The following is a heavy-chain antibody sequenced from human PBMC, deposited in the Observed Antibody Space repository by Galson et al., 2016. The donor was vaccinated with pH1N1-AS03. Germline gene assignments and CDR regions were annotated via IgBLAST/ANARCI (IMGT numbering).Heavy chain of an antibody. V-gene: IGHV4-38-2*01. CDR3: ERFSGSYQFDY. J-gene: IGHJ4*02. Sequence: ETLSLTCAVSGYSISSGFHWAWVRPPPSKGLEWIGTISHSGNTYYNPSLKSRVTMSVDTSKNQFPLKLSSVTAADAAVYYCERFSGSYQFDYWGQGTLVTVSS. D-gene: IGHD1-26*01. CDR1: GYSISSGFH. CDR2: ISHSGNT.